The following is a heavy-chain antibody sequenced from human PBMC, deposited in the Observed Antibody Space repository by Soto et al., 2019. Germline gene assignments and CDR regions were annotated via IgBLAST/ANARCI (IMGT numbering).Heavy chain of an antibody. CDR3: AKLTYYDFWSGYYYFDY. CDR1: GFTFSSYA. D-gene: IGHD3-3*01. J-gene: IGHJ4*02. CDR2: ISGSGGST. Sequence: GGSLRLSCAASGFTFSSYAMSWVRQATGKGLEWVSAISGSGGSTYYADSVKGRFTISRDNSKNTLYLQMNSLRAEDTAVYYCAKLTYYDFWSGYYYFDYWGQGTLVTVSS. V-gene: IGHV3-23*01.